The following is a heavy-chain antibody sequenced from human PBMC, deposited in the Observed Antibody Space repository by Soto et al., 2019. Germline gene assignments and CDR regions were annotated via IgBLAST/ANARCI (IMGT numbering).Heavy chain of an antibody. J-gene: IGHJ4*02. Sequence: QLQLQESGSGLVKPSQTLSLTCAVSGGSISSGGYSWSWIRQPPGKGLEWIGYIYHSGSTYYNPSLKSRVTISVDRSKNQSSRKPSSVTAADTAVYYCAAGGGLPRYYWGQGTLVTVSS. D-gene: IGHD5-12*01. CDR2: IYHSGST. V-gene: IGHV4-30-2*01. CDR3: AAGGGLPRYY. CDR1: GGSISSGGYS.